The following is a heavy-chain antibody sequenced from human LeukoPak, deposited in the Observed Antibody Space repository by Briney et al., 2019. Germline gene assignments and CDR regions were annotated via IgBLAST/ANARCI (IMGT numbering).Heavy chain of an antibody. CDR1: GFTFSSYE. D-gene: IGHD6-13*01. Sequence: GGPLRLSCAASGFTFSSYEMNWVRQAPGKGLEWVSYISSSGSTVYYADSVKGRFTISRDNAKNSLYLQMNSLRAEDTAVYYCARDGGLEAAAGIHPWGQGTLVTVSS. V-gene: IGHV3-48*03. CDR2: ISSSGSTV. J-gene: IGHJ5*02. CDR3: ARDGGLEAAAGIHP.